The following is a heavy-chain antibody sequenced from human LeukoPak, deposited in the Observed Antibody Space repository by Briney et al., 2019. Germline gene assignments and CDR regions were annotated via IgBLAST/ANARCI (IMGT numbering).Heavy chain of an antibody. D-gene: IGHD6-19*01. J-gene: IGHJ5*01. CDR1: GGTFSSYT. Sequence: GASVKVSCKASGGTFSSYTISWVRQAPGQGLEWMGRIIPILGIANHAQKFQGRVTITADKSTSTAYMELSSLRSEDTAVYYCASTRGYSSGWFDYWGQGTLVTVSS. V-gene: IGHV1-69*02. CDR3: ASTRGYSSGWFDY. CDR2: IIPILGIA.